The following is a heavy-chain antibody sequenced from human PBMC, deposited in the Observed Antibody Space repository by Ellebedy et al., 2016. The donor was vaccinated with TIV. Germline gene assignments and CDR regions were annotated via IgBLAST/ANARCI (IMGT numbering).Heavy chain of an antibody. Sequence: ASVKVSXXASGYTFTSYDINWVRQATGQGLEWMGWMNPNSGNTGYAQKFQGRVTMTRNTSISTAYMELSSLRPEDTAVYYCARAPFYRTNDLDYWGQGTLVTVSS. CDR2: MNPNSGNT. CDR3: ARAPFYRTNDLDY. J-gene: IGHJ4*02. V-gene: IGHV1-8*01. D-gene: IGHD1-1*01. CDR1: GYTFTSYD.